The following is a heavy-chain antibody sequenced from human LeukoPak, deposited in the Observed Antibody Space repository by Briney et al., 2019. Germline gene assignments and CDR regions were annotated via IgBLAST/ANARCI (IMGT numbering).Heavy chain of an antibody. CDR1: GDSFTNNNYY. V-gene: IGHV4-39*01. J-gene: IGHJ4*02. CDR2: IFYSGST. Sequence: SETLSLTCPVSGDSFTNNNYYWGWIRQPPGKGLEWIGSIFYSGSTYYNPSLKSRVTISVDTSKNQFSLKLSSVTAADTAVFYCARHRGYYDSSGDGYYFDYWGQGNLVTVSS. CDR3: ARHRGYYDSSGDGYYFDY. D-gene: IGHD3-22*01.